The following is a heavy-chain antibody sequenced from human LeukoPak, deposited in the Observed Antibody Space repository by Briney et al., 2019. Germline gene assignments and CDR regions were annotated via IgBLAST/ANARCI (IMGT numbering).Heavy chain of an antibody. CDR3: AWVVGATLDY. V-gene: IGHV4-39*07. J-gene: IGHJ4*02. CDR1: GGSISSSSYY. Sequence: SETLSLTCTVSGGSISSSSYYWGWIRQPPGKGLEWIGSIYYSGSTYYNPSLKSRVTISVDTSKNQFSLKLSSVTAADTAVYYCAWVVGATLDYWGQGTLVTVSS. D-gene: IGHD1-26*01. CDR2: IYYSGST.